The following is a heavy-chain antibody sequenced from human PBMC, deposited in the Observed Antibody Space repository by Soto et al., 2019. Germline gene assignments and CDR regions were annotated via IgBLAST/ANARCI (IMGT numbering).Heavy chain of an antibody. J-gene: IGHJ4*02. CDR3: ARHLRWRGIWVPLFDY. Sequence: SETLSLTCTVSGGSISSYYWSWIRQPPGKGLEWIGYIYYSGSTNYNPSLKSRVTISVDTSKNQFSLKLSSVTAADTAVYYCARHLRWRGIWVPLFDYWGQGTLVTVSS. V-gene: IGHV4-59*08. CDR1: GGSISSYY. CDR2: IYYSGST. D-gene: IGHD4-17*01.